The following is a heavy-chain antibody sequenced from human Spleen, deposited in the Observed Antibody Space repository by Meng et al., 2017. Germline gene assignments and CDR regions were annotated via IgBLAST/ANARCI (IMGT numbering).Heavy chain of an antibody. Sequence: ASVKVSCKASGYTFTGYYMHWVRQAPGQGLEWMGRINPNSGGTNYAQTFQGRVTMARDTSISTAYMDLSRLTSDDTAVYYCARWGNNNQTYCGGDCYSSYWGQGTLVTVSS. CDR3: ARWGNNNQTYCGGDCYSSY. CDR2: INPNSGGT. J-gene: IGHJ4*02. V-gene: IGHV1-2*06. CDR1: GYTFTGYY. D-gene: IGHD2-21*02.